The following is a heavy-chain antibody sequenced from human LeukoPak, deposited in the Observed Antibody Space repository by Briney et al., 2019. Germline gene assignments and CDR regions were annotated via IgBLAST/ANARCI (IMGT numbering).Heavy chain of an antibody. J-gene: IGHJ4*02. D-gene: IGHD3-10*01. Sequence: ASVKVSCKASGYTFTSYYLLWVRQAPGQGLEWMGIINPSGGSTSYAQKFQGRVTMTRDMSTSTVYMELSSLRSEDTAVYYCARVDRSLWRAGFDYWGQGTLVSVSS. CDR3: ARVDRSLWRAGFDY. CDR1: GYTFTSYY. CDR2: INPSGGST. V-gene: IGHV1-46*01.